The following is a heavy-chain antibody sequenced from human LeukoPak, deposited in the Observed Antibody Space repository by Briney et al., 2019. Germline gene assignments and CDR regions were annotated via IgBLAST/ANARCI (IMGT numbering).Heavy chain of an antibody. D-gene: IGHD2-15*01. J-gene: IGHJ4*02. CDR2: ITDVGDI. Sequence: GGSLRLSCAASGLTFSKSALTWVRQAPGKGLEWVSTITDVGDIFYTYSVRGRFTISRDNSKNTVYTQMDGLRAEDAAVYYCTRDRGGSPTDVFDYWGQGTLVTVSS. CDR3: TRDRGGSPTDVFDY. CDR1: GLTFSKSA. V-gene: IGHV3-23*01.